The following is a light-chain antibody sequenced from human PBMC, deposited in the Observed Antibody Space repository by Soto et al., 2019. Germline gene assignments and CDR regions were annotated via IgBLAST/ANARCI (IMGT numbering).Light chain of an antibody. Sequence: QSALTQPASVSGSPGQSITISCTGTSSDVGGYNYVSWYQQHPGKAPKLMIYEVSNWPSGVSNRVSGSKSGNTASLTISGLQAEDEADYYCSSYTSSSTRVFGGGTKVTVL. CDR2: EVS. CDR3: SSYTSSSTRV. CDR1: SSDVGGYNY. V-gene: IGLV2-14*01. J-gene: IGLJ3*02.